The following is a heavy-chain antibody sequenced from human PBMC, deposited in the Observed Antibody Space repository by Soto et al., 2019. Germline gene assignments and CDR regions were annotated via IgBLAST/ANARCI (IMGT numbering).Heavy chain of an antibody. J-gene: IGHJ4*02. CDR1: GGSISRSSYY. CDR2: IYYSGST. D-gene: IGHD3-22*01. V-gene: IGHV4-39*01. CDR3: ARPRVPYYYDSSGASNDY. Sequence: SETLSLTCTVSGGSISRSSYYWGWIRQPPGKGLEWIGSIYYSGSTYYNPSLKSRVTISVDTSKNQFSLKLSSVTAADTAVYYCARPRVPYYYDSSGASNDYWGQGTLVTVSS.